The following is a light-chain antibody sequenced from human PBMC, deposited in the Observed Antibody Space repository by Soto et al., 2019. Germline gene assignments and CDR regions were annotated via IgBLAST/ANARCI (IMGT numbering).Light chain of an antibody. CDR2: DVN. Sequence: QSALTQPRSVSGSPGQSVTISCLGTSGDVGGYEYVSWYQQHPGKAPRLLIFDVNKRPSGVPDRFSGSKSGNTASLTISGLQAEDEADYYCCSYAGRFIHVFESGTKVTVL. CDR1: SGDVGGYEY. J-gene: IGLJ1*01. V-gene: IGLV2-11*01. CDR3: CSYAGRFIHV.